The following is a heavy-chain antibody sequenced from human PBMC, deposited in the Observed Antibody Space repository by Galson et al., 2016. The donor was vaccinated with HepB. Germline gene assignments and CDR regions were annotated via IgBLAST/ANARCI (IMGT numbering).Heavy chain of an antibody. CDR3: AKGKSMCLLDWFDP. CDR1: RLTFSSFT. J-gene: IGHJ5*02. V-gene: IGHV3-23*01. D-gene: IGHD5/OR15-5a*01. Sequence: SLRLSCAASRLTFSSFTMAWVRQAPGRGLEWISSHTGTGDDQTYYAGSGRGRFTFSRADSKTTLYLQLNILRVDDTAFYYGAKGKSMCLLDWFDPWGQGPLVIVSS. CDR2: HTGTGDDQT.